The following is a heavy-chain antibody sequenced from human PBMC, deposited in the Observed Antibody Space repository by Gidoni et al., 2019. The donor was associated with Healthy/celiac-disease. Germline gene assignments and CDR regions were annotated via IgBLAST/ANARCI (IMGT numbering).Heavy chain of an antibody. CDR1: GFTFSSYG. V-gene: IGHV3-33*01. J-gene: IGHJ6*03. CDR3: ARNGPDNIAARTSSYYYYYYMDV. D-gene: IGHD6-6*01. CDR2: IWYDGSKK. Sequence: QVQLVESGGGVVQPGRSLRLSCAASGFTFSSYGMHWVRQAPGKGLEWVAVIWYDGSKKYYADSVKGRFTISRDNSKNTLYLQMNSLRAEDTAVYYCARNGPDNIAARTSSYYYYYYMDVWGKGTTVTVSS.